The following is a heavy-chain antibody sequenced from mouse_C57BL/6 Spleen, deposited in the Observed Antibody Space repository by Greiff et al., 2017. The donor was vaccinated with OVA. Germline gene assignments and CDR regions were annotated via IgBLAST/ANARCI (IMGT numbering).Heavy chain of an antibody. Sequence: VKLVESGPELVKPGASVKISCKASGYAFSSSWMNWVKQRPGKGLEWIGRIYPGDGDTNYNGKFKGKATLTADKSSSTAYMQLSSLTSEDSAVYFCARGGLLPFYAMDYWGQGTSVTVSS. CDR3: ARGGLLPFYAMDY. J-gene: IGHJ4*01. CDR1: GYAFSSSW. D-gene: IGHD2-3*01. V-gene: IGHV1-82*01. CDR2: IYPGDGDT.